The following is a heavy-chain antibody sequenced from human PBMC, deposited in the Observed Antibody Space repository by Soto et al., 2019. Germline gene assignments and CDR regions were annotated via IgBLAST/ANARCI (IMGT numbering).Heavy chain of an antibody. J-gene: IGHJ4*02. CDR1: GGTFSSYA. D-gene: IGHD2-2*01. V-gene: IGHV1-69*13. Sequence: SVKVSCKASGGTFSSYAISWVRQAPGQGLEWMGGIIPIFGTANYAQKFQGRVTITADESTNTLYLQTSSLRHEDTAVYYCAKDGGPAYCNSPGCSAEHFDYWGRGTQVTVSS. CDR3: AKDGGPAYCNSPGCSAEHFDY. CDR2: IIPIFGTA.